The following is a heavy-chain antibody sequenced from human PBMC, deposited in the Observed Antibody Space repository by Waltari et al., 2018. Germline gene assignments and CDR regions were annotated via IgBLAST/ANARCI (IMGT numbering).Heavy chain of an antibody. CDR1: GYTFTSYG. D-gene: IGHD3-22*01. J-gene: IGHJ3*02. CDR2: ISAYNGNT. V-gene: IGHV1-18*01. CDR3: ARGRTANYYDSSGYYDAFDI. Sequence: QVQLVQSGAEVKKPGASVKVSCKASGYTFTSYGISWVRQAPGQGLEWMGWISAYNGNTNYAQKLQGRVTMTTDTSTSTAYMELRSLRSDDTAVYYCARGRTANYYDSSGYYDAFDIWGQGTMVTVSS.